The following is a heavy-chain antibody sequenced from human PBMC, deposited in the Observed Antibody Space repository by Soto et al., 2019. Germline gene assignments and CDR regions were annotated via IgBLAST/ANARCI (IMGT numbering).Heavy chain of an antibody. D-gene: IGHD4-17*01. CDR2: INHSGST. V-gene: IGHV4-34*01. Sequence: SETLSLTCAVYGGSFSGYYWSWIRQPPGKGLEWIGEINHSGSTNYNPYLKSRVTISVDPSKNQFSLKLSSVTAADTAVYYCARGDYGGNPNYYYYGMDVWGQGTTVTVSS. CDR3: ARGDYGGNPNYYYYGMDV. CDR1: GGSFSGYY. J-gene: IGHJ6*02.